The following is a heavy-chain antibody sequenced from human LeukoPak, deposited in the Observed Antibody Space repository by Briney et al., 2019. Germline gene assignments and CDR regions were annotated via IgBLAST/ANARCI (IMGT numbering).Heavy chain of an antibody. V-gene: IGHV3-33*01. CDR2: IWYDGSNK. Sequence: PGGSLRLSCAASGFTFSSYGMHWVRQAPGKGLEWVAVIWYDGSNKYYADSVKGRFTISRDNSKNTLYLQMNSLRAEDTAVYYCARAYYDFWSGYYNLGYWGQGTLVTVSS. CDR3: ARAYYDFWSGYYNLGY. D-gene: IGHD3-3*01. CDR1: GFTFSSYG. J-gene: IGHJ4*02.